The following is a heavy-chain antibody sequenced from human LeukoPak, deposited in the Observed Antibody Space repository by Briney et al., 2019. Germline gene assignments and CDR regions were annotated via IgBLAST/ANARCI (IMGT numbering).Heavy chain of an antibody. CDR1: GGSISSSSYY. D-gene: IGHD5-12*01. V-gene: IGHV4-39*07. CDR3: ARDKSGYSGNDY. J-gene: IGHJ4*02. CDR2: IYYSGST. Sequence: SETLSLTCTVSGGSISSSSYYWGWIRQPPGKGLEWIGSIYYSGSTSYNPSLKSRVTISVDTSKNQFSLKLSSVTAADTAVYYCARDKSGYSGNDYWGQGTLVTVSS.